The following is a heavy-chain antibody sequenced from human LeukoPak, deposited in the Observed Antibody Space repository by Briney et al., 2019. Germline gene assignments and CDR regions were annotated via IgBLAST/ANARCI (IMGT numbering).Heavy chain of an antibody. Sequence: SETLSLTCAVYGGSFSGYYWSWIRQPPGKGLEWIGEINHRGSTNYNPSLKSRVTISVDTSKNQFSLKLSSVPAADTAVYYCARLYEYYDILTGYPYWGQGTLVTVSS. J-gene: IGHJ4*02. CDR2: INHRGST. V-gene: IGHV4-34*01. CDR1: GGSFSGYY. CDR3: ARLYEYYDILTGYPY. D-gene: IGHD3-9*01.